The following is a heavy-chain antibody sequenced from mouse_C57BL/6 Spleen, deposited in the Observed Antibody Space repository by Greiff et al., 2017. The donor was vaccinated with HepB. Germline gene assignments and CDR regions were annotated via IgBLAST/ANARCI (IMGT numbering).Heavy chain of an antibody. CDR3: ARRLGDGYYLAWFAY. D-gene: IGHD2-3*01. V-gene: IGHV1-81*01. CDR1: GYTFTSYG. Sequence: QVQHQQSGAELARPGASVKLSCKASGYTFTSYGISWVKQRTGQGLEWIGEIYPRSGNTYYNEKFKGKATLTADKSSSTAYMELRSLTSEDSAVYFWARRLGDGYYLAWFAYWGQGTLVTVSA. CDR2: IYPRSGNT. J-gene: IGHJ3*01.